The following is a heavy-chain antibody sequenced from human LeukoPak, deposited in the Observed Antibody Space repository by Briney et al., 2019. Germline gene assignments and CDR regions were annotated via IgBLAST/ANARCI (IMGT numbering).Heavy chain of an antibody. V-gene: IGHV1-2*02. D-gene: IGHD4-17*01. Sequence: ASVKVSCKASGYTFTGYYLHWVRQAPGQGLVWMGWINPNSGATNYAQKFQGRVTVTRDTSISTAYMELSRLRSDDTAVYYCARADYDDYYFDYWGQGTLVTVSS. CDR1: GYTFTGYY. J-gene: IGHJ4*02. CDR3: ARADYDDYYFDY. CDR2: INPNSGAT.